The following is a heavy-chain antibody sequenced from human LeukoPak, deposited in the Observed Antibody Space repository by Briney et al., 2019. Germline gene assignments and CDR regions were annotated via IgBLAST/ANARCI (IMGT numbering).Heavy chain of an antibody. V-gene: IGHV3-53*04. CDR1: GFTFSSYS. CDR2: IYTDGDT. Sequence: GGSLRLSCAASGFTFSSYSMNWVRQAPGKGLEWVAVIYTDGDTYYAESVEGRFTISRQNSKNTLYLQMNSLRSDDTAIYYCARDRPGGGELDFDYWGQGTLVTVSS. CDR3: ARDRPGGGELDFDY. J-gene: IGHJ4*02. D-gene: IGHD2-15*01.